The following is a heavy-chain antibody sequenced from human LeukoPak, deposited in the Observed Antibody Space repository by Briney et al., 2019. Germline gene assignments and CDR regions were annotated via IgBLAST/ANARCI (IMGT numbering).Heavy chain of an antibody. V-gene: IGHV1-2*06. J-gene: IGHJ4*02. CDR1: GYTFTGYY. CDR2: INPNSGGT. D-gene: IGHD3-16*02. Sequence: ASVKVSCKASGYTFTGYYMHWVRQAPGQGHEWMGRINPNSGGTNYAQKFQGRVTMTRDTSISTAYMELSRLRSDDTAVYYCARDQIMITFGGVIDDYWGQGTLVTVSS. CDR3: ARDQIMITFGGVIDDY.